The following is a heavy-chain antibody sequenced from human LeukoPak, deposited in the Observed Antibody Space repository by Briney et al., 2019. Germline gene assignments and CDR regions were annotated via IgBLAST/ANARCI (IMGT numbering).Heavy chain of an antibody. D-gene: IGHD3-10*01. Sequence: PSETLSLTCTVSGDSISSNYYYWGWIRQPPGKGLEWIGSIDHIGTTYYNPSLKSRVLVSVDTSKNQFSLKLSSVTAADTAVYYCARVLWFGELADPFDIWGQGTMVIVSS. V-gene: IGHV4-39*07. CDR2: IDHIGTT. J-gene: IGHJ3*02. CDR1: GDSISSNYYY. CDR3: ARVLWFGELADPFDI.